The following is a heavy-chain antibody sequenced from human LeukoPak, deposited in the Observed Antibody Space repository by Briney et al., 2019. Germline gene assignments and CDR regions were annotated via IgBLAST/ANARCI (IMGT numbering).Heavy chain of an antibody. J-gene: IGHJ6*03. CDR3: ARVYYYYYMDV. CDR1: GGSISSYY. Sequence: SETLSLTCTVSGGSISSYYWSWIRQPPGKGLEWIGYIYYSGSTNSNPSLKSRVTISVDTSKNQFSLKLSSVTAADTAVYYCARVYYYYYMDVWGKGTTVTVSS. V-gene: IGHV4-59*01. CDR2: IYYSGST. D-gene: IGHD3-10*01.